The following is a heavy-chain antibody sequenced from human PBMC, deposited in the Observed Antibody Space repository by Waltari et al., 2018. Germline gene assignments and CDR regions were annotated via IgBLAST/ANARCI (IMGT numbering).Heavy chain of an antibody. V-gene: IGHV3-74*01. J-gene: IGHJ4*02. Sequence: EXXLVEXGGXLVXPGGSLRLSXAASGFTFSSYWMQWVRKGPGKGLXWIARXKSEGXSTSYXDSVKGRFTIXRDNARNTLYLQMNSLRXEDTAVYYXAXGGXSSSWYPGYFDXWGQGTLVTVSS. CDR2: XKSEGXST. CDR1: GFTFSSYW. CDR3: AXGGXSSSWYPGYFDX. D-gene: IGHD6-13*01.